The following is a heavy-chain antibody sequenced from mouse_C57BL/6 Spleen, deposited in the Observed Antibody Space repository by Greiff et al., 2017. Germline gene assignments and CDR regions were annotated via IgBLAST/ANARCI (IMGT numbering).Heavy chain of an antibody. CDR1: GYSFTSYY. J-gene: IGHJ1*03. CDR2: IYPGSGNT. CDR3: ARIYGSGYFDG. Sequence: QVQLQQSGPELVKPGASVKISCKASGYSFTSYYIHWVKQRPGQGLEWIGWIYPGSGNTKYNEKFKGKATLTADTSSSTAYMQLSSLTSEDSAVYYCARIYGSGYFDGWGTGTTVTVSS. D-gene: IGHD1-1*01. V-gene: IGHV1-66*01.